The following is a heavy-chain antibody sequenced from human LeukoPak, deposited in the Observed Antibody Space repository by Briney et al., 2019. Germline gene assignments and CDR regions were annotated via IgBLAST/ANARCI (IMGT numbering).Heavy chain of an antibody. CDR3: TTVLVVVIRRVLAFDI. CDR1: GFTFSNAW. V-gene: IGHV3-15*01. CDR2: IKSKADGGTT. D-gene: IGHD3-22*01. J-gene: IGHJ3*02. Sequence: GGSLRLSCPASGFTFSNAWMSWVRQAPGKGLEWVGRIKSKADGGTTDYAAPVKGRFTISRDASKNTLYLQMNSWKTEDTAVYSCTTVLVVVIRRVLAFDIWGQGTMVTVSS.